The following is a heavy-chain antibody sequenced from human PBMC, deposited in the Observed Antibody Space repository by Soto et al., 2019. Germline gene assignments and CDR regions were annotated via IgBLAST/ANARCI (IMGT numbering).Heavy chain of an antibody. J-gene: IGHJ4*02. D-gene: IGHD3-3*01. CDR3: TRVFAIFGDDY. Sequence: GGSLRLSWTASGFTFGDYAMSWFRQAPGKGLEWVGFIRSKAYGGTTEYAASVKGRFTISRDDSKSIAYLQMNSLKTEDTAMYYCTRVFAIFGDDYWGQGTLVTVSS. CDR2: IRSKAYGGTT. V-gene: IGHV3-49*03. CDR1: GFTFGDYA.